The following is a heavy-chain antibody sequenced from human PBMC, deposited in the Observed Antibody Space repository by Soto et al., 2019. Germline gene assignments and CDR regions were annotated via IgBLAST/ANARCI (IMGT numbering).Heavy chain of an antibody. D-gene: IGHD3-16*01. CDR3: ARAFPLNGGGSPVLYAGLAP. J-gene: IGHJ5*02. CDR2: MNPNSGNT. V-gene: IGHV1-8*01. Sequence: ASVKVSCKASGYTFTSYDINWVRQATGQGLEWMGWMNPNSGNTGYAQKFQGRVTMTRNTSISTAYMELSSLRSEDTAVYYCARAFPLNGGGSPVLYAGLAPWGQGTLVTVSS. CDR1: GYTFTSYD.